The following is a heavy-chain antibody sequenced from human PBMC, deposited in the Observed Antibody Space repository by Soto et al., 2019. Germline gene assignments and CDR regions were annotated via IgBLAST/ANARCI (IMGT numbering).Heavy chain of an antibody. CDR3: ATQGVLQQIFHY. CDR2: INHSGST. J-gene: IGHJ4*02. CDR1: GGSISSSSYW. Sequence: SETLSLTCTVSGGSISSSSYWWGWIRQPPGKGLEWIGEINHSGSTKYNPSLTSRVTISVDTSKNQFSLKLSSVTAADTAVYYCATQGVLQQIFHYWGLGNLVTVSS. D-gene: IGHD6-13*01. V-gene: IGHV4-39*01.